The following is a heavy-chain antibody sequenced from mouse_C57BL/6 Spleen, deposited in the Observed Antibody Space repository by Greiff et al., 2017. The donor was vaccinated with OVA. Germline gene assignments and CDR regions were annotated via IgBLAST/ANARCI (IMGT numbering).Heavy chain of an antibody. CDR2: IDPSDSYT. Sequence: QVQLQQPGAELVKPGASVKLSCKASGYTFTSYWMQWVKQRPGQGLEWIGEIDPSDSYTNYNQKFKGKATLTVDTSSSTAYMHLSSLTSEDSAVYYCARGDGSSYHYAMDYWGQGTSVTVSS. CDR3: ARGDGSSYHYAMDY. D-gene: IGHD1-1*01. J-gene: IGHJ4*01. V-gene: IGHV1-50*01. CDR1: GYTFTSYW.